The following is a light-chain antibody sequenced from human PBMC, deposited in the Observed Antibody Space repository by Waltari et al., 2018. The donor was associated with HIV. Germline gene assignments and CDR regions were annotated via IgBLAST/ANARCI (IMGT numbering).Light chain of an antibody. J-gene: IGLJ3*02. V-gene: IGLV1-47*01. CDR2: RNN. CDR1: SSNIGSNY. CDR3: AAWDDSLTGRL. Sequence: QSVLTQPPSASGTPGQRVTISCSGSSSNIGSNYVYWYQQLPGTAPQLLIYRNNQRPSGVPDRFSGSKSGTSASLAISGLRSEDEADYYCAAWDDSLTGRLFGGGTKLTVL.